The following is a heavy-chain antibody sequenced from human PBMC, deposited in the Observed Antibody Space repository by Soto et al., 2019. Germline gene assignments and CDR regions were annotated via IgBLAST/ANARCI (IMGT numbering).Heavy chain of an antibody. Sequence: GGSLRLSCAASGFTFSSFAMSWVRQAPGKGLEWVSAISGSGRSTYYADSVKGRFTISRDNSKNTLFLQMNSLRAEDTAVYYCAKPGVTTVTTKEYFDNWGQGTLVTVSS. D-gene: IGHD4-17*01. V-gene: IGHV3-23*01. CDR3: AKPGVTTVTTKEYFDN. CDR2: ISGSGRST. CDR1: GFTFSSFA. J-gene: IGHJ4*02.